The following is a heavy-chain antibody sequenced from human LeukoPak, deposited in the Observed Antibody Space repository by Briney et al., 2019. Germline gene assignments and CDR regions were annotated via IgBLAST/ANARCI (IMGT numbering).Heavy chain of an antibody. CDR1: GVSISSDNDC. J-gene: IGHJ4*02. CDR3: ARRRRKVRGVPIVPDTSFDY. CDR2: IYSSGST. D-gene: IGHD3-10*01. V-gene: IGHV4-61*02. Sequence: SETLSLTCTVSGVSISSDNDCWSWIWQPAGKGLEWIGRIYSSGSTNYNPSLKSRVTISVDTSKNQFSLRLSSVTAADTAVYYCARRRRKVRGVPIVPDTSFDYWGQGTLVTVSP.